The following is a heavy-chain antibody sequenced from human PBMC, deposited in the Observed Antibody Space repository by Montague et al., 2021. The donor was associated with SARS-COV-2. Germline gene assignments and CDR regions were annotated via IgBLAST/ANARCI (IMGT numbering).Heavy chain of an antibody. CDR2: IFYTGST. V-gene: IGHV4-59*12. CDR3: ARQAAGSYFYYGVDV. CDR1: GDSINTYY. D-gene: IGHD6-13*01. Sequence: SETLSLTCTVSGDSINTYYWNWIRQPPGKGLEWLGSIFYTGSTNYNPSLKSRVTIPLDTSKNQFFLKVTSVTAADTAVYYCARQAAGSYFYYGVDVWGQGTTVTVSS. J-gene: IGHJ6*02.